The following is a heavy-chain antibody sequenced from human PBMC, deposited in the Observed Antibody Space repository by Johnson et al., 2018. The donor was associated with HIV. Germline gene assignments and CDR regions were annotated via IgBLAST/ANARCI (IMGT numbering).Heavy chain of an antibody. CDR3: ARDRNHYDFWSGYYYDAFDI. CDR1: GFRFSSYW. CDR2: IKQDGSEK. D-gene: IGHD3-3*01. Sequence: MLLVESGGGVVQPGRSLRLSCAASGFRFSSYWMSWVRQAPGKGLEWVANIKQDGSEKYYVDSVKGRFTISRGNAKNSLYLQMNSLRAEDTAVYYCARDRNHYDFWSGYYYDAFDIWGQGTMVTVSS. J-gene: IGHJ3*02. V-gene: IGHV3-7*05.